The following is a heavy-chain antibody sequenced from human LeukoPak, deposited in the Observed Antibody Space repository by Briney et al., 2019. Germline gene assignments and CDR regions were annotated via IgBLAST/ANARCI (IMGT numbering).Heavy chain of an antibody. CDR3: ASTANNWFDP. Sequence: GGSLRLSCAASEFPFRSNWMSWVRQAPGRGLEWVAIIKPDGSEKYYMDSLKGRFTISRDNAQNSLYLQMNSLRVEDTAVYYCASTANNWFDPWGQGTLVTVSS. CDR1: EFPFRSNW. V-gene: IGHV3-7*05. D-gene: IGHD5-18*01. CDR2: IKPDGSEK. J-gene: IGHJ5*02.